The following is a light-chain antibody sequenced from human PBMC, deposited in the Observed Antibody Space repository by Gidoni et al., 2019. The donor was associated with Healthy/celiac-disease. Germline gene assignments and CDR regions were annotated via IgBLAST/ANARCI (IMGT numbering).Light chain of an antibody. CDR2: GNS. Sequence: QSVLTQPPSVSAAPGQRVTISCTRIRTNIGAGYDVHWYQQLPGTAPKLLIYGNSNRPSGVPDRFSGSKSGTSASQAITGLQAEDEADYYCQSYDSSLSGWVFGGGTKLTVL. CDR1: RTNIGAGYD. CDR3: QSYDSSLSGWV. V-gene: IGLV1-40*01. J-gene: IGLJ3*02.